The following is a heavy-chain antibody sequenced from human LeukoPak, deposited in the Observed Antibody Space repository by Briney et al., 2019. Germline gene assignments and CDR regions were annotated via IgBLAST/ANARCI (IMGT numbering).Heavy chain of an antibody. CDR2: ISSSSSTI. CDR1: GFTFSSYS. CDR3: ASPSYYYDSSGQDY. D-gene: IGHD3-22*01. J-gene: IGHJ4*02. V-gene: IGHV3-48*04. Sequence: PGGSLRLSCAASGFTFSSYSMNWVRQAPGKGLEWVSYISSSSSTIYYADSVKGRFTISRDNAKNSLYLQMNSLRAEDTAVYYCASPSYYYDSSGQDYWGQGTLVTVSS.